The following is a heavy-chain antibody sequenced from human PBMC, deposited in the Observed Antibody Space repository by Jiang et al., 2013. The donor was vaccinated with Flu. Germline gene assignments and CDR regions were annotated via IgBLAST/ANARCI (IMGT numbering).Heavy chain of an antibody. V-gene: IGHV4-34*01. D-gene: IGHD3-10*01. CDR1: GGSFSGYY. CDR2: INHSGST. Sequence: LLKPSETLSLTCAVYGGSFSGYYWSWIRQPPGKGLEWIGEINHSGSTNYNPSLKSRVTISVDTSKNQFSLKLSSVTAADTAVYYCARVAKGSGSYYQNRRLRPGAFDIWGQGTMVTVSS. J-gene: IGHJ3*02. CDR3: ARVAKGSGSYYQNRRLRPGAFDI.